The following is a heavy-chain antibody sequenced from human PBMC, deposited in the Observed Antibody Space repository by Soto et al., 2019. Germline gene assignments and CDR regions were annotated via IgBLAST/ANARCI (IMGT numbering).Heavy chain of an antibody. CDR2: ISYDGSNK. J-gene: IGHJ4*02. Sequence: QVQLVESGGGVVQPGRSLRLSCAASGFTFSSYAMHWVRQAPGKGLEWVAVISYDGSNKYYADSVKGRFTISRDNSKNTLYLQMNSLRAENTAVYYCAREGIAAAGTVFDYWGQGTLVTVSS. CDR3: AREGIAAAGTVFDY. CDR1: GFTFSSYA. D-gene: IGHD6-13*01. V-gene: IGHV3-30-3*01.